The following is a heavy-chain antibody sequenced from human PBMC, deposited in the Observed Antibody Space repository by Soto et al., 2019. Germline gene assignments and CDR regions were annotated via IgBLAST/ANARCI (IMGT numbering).Heavy chain of an antibody. D-gene: IGHD2-21*01. V-gene: IGHV4-31*01. CDR1: GAALNSGNYY. J-gene: IGHJ5*02. Sequence: SETLSLTCSVSGAALNSGNYYWSWIRQVPGKGLEWIGHIYVTGAVDYNPSLRDPITISQDTSERQFSLNLRLVTAADTAVYYCARLRIATNNYKWFDPWGQGTLVTVSS. CDR2: IYVTGAV. CDR3: ARLRIATNNYKWFDP.